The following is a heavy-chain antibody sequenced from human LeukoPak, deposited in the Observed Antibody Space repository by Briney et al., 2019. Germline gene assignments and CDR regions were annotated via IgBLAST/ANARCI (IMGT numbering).Heavy chain of an antibody. CDR3: AKARVARAYYSSRGYYNFNY. V-gene: IGHV3-53*01. Sequence: GGSLRLSCAASGFTVSNNYMNWVRQAPGKGLEWVSVMYSGGTTYYADSVKGRFSISRDNSRNTLFLQMDGLRAEDTAMYYCAKARVARAYYSSRGYYNFNYWGQGTLVTVSS. CDR2: MYSGGTT. CDR1: GFTVSNNY. D-gene: IGHD2-2*01. J-gene: IGHJ4*02.